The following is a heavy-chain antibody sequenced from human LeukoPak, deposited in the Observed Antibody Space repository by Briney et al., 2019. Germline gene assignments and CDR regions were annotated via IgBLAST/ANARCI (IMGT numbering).Heavy chain of an antibody. CDR1: GGSISSSGYY. Sequence: SETLSLTCTVSGGSISSSGYYWGWLRQPPGKGLEWIGSIYYSGSTYYNPSLTSRVTISVDTSKTQFSLKLSSVTAADTAVYDCARDGAGFGEDPIDYWGQGTLVTVSS. D-gene: IGHD3-10*01. CDR2: IYYSGST. CDR3: ARDGAGFGEDPIDY. V-gene: IGHV4-39*07. J-gene: IGHJ4*02.